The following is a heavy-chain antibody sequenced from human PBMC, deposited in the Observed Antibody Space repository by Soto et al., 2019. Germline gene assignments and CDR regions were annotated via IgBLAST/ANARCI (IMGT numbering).Heavy chain of an antibody. CDR1: SDSISRSVW. J-gene: IGHJ4*02. Sequence: ETLSLTCAVSSDSISRSVWWTWVRQPPGKGLEGIGEVFHTGDTNYNPSLKSRVTMSVDKSTNEFSLKVTSVTAADTATYYCARKAWVRFDYWGQGALVTVSS. D-gene: IGHD7-27*01. V-gene: IGHV4-4*02. CDR2: VFHTGDT. CDR3: ARKAWVRFDY.